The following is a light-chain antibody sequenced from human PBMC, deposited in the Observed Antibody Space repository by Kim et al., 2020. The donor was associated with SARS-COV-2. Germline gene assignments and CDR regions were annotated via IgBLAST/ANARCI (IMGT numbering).Light chain of an antibody. Sequence: EIVLTQSPATLSLSPGERATLSCRASQSVGTSLVWYQQKVGQAPRLLIYAASKRATDIPAKFSGSGSGTDFTLTISSLESEDFAVYYCQQRSDWPLTFGGGTKVE. CDR3: QQRSDWPLT. J-gene: IGKJ4*01. CDR2: AAS. CDR1: QSVGTS. V-gene: IGKV3-11*01.